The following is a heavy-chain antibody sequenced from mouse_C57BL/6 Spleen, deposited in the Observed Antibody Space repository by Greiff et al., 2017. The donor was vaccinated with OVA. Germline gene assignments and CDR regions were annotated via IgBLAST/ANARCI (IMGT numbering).Heavy chain of an antibody. CDR1: GFNIKNTY. D-gene: IGHD2-1*01. CDR2: IDPANGNT. CDR3: ARELPYGNYGLYYAMDY. J-gene: IGHJ4*01. V-gene: IGHV14-3*01. Sequence: EVQLQQSVAELVRPGASVKLSCTASGFNIKNTYMHWVKQRPEQGLEWIGRIDPANGNTKYAPKFQGKATIPADTSSNTAYLQLSSLTSEDTAIYYCARELPYGNYGLYYAMDYWGQGTSVTVSS.